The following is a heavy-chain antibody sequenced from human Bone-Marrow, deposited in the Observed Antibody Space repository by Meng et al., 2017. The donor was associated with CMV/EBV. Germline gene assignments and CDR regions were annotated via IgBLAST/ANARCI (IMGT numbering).Heavy chain of an antibody. V-gene: IGHV4-59*11. D-gene: IGHD1-1*01. Sequence: QGQLQQSGPGLGNPSETLSLTCRVSGVSISTHYWSWIRQTPGKGLEWIASIHYTGRADYSPSLKSRVTVSVDTSDSQLSLKLSSVTTADTAMYYCAERGGGYWGQGILVTVSS. J-gene: IGHJ4*02. CDR1: GVSISTHY. CDR2: IHYTGRA. CDR3: AERGGGY.